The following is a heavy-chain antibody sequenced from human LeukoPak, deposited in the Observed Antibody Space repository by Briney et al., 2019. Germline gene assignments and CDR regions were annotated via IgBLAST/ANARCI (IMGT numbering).Heavy chain of an antibody. Sequence: PGGSLRLSCAASGFTFSSYAMSWVRQAPGEGLEWVSSISSSGASTYYTDSVKGRFTVSRDNSKNTLYLQMNSLRAADTAIYYCTKVSSISIRREAHWYFDLWGRGTLVTVSS. J-gene: IGHJ2*01. CDR3: TKVSSISIRREAHWYFDL. CDR2: ISSSGAST. V-gene: IGHV3-23*01. D-gene: IGHD1-26*01. CDR1: GFTFSSYA.